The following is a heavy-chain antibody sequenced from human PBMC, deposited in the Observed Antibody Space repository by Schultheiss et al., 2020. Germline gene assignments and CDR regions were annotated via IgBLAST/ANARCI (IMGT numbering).Heavy chain of an antibody. CDR2: IYYSGST. CDR3: ARDRGYSAYDHYFDY. D-gene: IGHD5-12*01. J-gene: IGHJ4*02. CDR1: GGSFSGYY. V-gene: IGHV4-34*01. Sequence: SETLSLTCAVYGGSFSGYYWSWIRQHPGKGLEWIGYIYYSGSTYYNPSLKSRVTISVDTSKNQFSLKLSSVTAADTAVYYCARDRGYSAYDHYFDYWGQGTLVTVSS.